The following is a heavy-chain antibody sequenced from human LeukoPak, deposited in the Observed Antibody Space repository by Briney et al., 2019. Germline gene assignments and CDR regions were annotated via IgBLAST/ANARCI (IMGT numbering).Heavy chain of an antibody. D-gene: IGHD1-1*01. V-gene: IGHV3-30*02. CDR2: IRYDGSNK. J-gene: IGHJ4*02. CDR3: ARHGTSSTTYIDY. CDR1: GFTFSSYG. Sequence: PGGSLRLSCAASGFTFSSYGMHWVRQAPGKGLEWVAFIRYDGSNKYYADSVKGRFTISRDNSKNTLYLQMNSLRAEDTAVYYCARHGTSSTTYIDYWGQGALVIVSS.